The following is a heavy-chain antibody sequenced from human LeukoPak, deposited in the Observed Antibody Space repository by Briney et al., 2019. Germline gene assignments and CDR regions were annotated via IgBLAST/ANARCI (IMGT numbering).Heavy chain of an antibody. D-gene: IGHD3-10*01. J-gene: IGHJ4*02. CDR2: INPSGGST. Sequence: ASVKVSCKASGYTFTSYYMHWVRQAPGQGLEWMGLINPSGGSTSYAQKFQGRVTMTRDTSTSTVYMELSSLRSEDTAVYYCARVKGWYGSGSYLDYWGQGTLVTVSS. CDR3: ARVKGWYGSGSYLDY. V-gene: IGHV1-46*01. CDR1: GYTFTSYY.